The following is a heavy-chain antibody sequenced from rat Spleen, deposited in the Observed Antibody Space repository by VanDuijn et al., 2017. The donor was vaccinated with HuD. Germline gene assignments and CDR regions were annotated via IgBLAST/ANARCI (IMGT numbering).Heavy chain of an antibody. J-gene: IGHJ3*01. CDR2: ISYGDSSCQSST. D-gene: IGHD4-3*01. CDR1: GFTFSDYG. Sequence: EVQLVESGGGLVQPGRSLKLSCAASGFTFSDYGMAWVRQAPTTGLEWVATISYGDSSCQSSTYYRDSVKGRFTVSRDNAKSTLYLQMDSMRTEDTATYYCVRQDTSGYSNWFTYWGQGTLVTVSS. V-gene: IGHV5-29*01. CDR3: VRQDTSGYSNWFTY.